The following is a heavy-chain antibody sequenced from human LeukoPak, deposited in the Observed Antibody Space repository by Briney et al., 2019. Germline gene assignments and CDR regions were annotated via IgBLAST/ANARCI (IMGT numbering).Heavy chain of an antibody. CDR2: IWYDGSNK. Sequence: GGSLRLSCAASGFTFSSYGMHWVRQAPGKGLEWVAVIWYDGSNKYYADSVKGRFTISRDNSKNTLYLQMNSLRAEGTAVYYCAKSAFPAAIFHYYYYYMDVWGKGTTVTVSS. CDR1: GFTFSSYG. J-gene: IGHJ6*03. CDR3: AKSAFPAAIFHYYYYYMDV. V-gene: IGHV3-33*06. D-gene: IGHD2-2*02.